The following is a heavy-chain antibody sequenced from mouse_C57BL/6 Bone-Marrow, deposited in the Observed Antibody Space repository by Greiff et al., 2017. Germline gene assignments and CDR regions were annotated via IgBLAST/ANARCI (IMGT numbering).Heavy chain of an antibody. CDR1: GYTFTDYN. J-gene: IGHJ2*01. CDR2: INPNNGGT. Sequence: EVQLQQSGPELVKPGASVKIPCKASGYTFTDYNMDWVKQSHGKSLEWIGDINPNNGGTIYNQKFKGKSTLTVDKSSSTAYMEIRSLTSEDTAVYYCARSRWLLLDYFDYWGQGTTRTVSS. CDR3: ARSRWLLLDYFDY. D-gene: IGHD2-3*01. V-gene: IGHV1-18*01.